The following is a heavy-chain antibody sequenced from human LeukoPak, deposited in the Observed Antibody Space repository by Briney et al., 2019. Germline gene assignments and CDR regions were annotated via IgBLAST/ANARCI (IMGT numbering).Heavy chain of an antibody. V-gene: IGHV3-53*01. Sequence: GGSLRLSCAASGFSVSSKYMSWVRQAPGKGLEWVSVINSGGSTYYADPVKGRFTISRDNSKNTVYLQMIGLRVEDTAVYYCARYVSWDYFDYWGQGTLVTVSS. D-gene: IGHD1-26*01. CDR3: ARYVSWDYFDY. CDR2: INSGGST. CDR1: GFSVSSKY. J-gene: IGHJ4*02.